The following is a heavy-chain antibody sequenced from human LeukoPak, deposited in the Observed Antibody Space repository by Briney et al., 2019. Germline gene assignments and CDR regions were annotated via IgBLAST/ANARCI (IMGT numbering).Heavy chain of an antibody. CDR1: GGSINNNY. V-gene: IGHV4-4*07. Sequence: PSETLSLTCSVSGGSINNNYWSWIRQSAGKGPEWIGRVYPTGKTHYNPSLLGRVTMSVDTSSSQVSLRLNSVTATDTAVYYCARGGTRDLLLDPWGQGTLVTVSS. CDR2: VYPTGKT. J-gene: IGHJ5*02. CDR3: ARGGTRDLLLDP. D-gene: IGHD3-16*01.